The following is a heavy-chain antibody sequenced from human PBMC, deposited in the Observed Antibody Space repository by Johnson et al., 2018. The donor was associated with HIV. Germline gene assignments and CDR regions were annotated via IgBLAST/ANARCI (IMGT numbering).Heavy chain of an antibody. V-gene: IGHV3-66*03. CDR1: GFTVSSNY. CDR2: IYSGGST. J-gene: IGHJ3*02. CDR3: ANSYSSSSGNNDYAFDI. D-gene: IGHD6-6*01. Sequence: VQLVESGGGLIQPGGSLRLSCAASGFTVSSNYMSWVRQAPGKGLEWVSVIYSGGSTSYADSVTVLLPTSRDNSKNTLYLQMNSLRAEDTAVYYCANSYSSSSGNNDYAFDIWGQGTMVTVSS.